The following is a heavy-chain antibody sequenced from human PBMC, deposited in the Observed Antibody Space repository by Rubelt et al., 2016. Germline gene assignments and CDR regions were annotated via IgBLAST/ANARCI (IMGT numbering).Heavy chain of an antibody. CDR1: GDSIISFYW. CDR3: ARGYGSGTYWFDY. J-gene: IGHJ4*02. D-gene: IGHD3-10*01. V-gene: IGHV4-4*02. CDR2: INHSGST. Sequence: GDSIISFYWWTWVRQPPGKGLEWIGEINHSGSTNYNPSLKSRVTISVDTSKNHFSLRLISVTAADTAVYYCARGYGSGTYWFDYWGQGTLVTVSS.